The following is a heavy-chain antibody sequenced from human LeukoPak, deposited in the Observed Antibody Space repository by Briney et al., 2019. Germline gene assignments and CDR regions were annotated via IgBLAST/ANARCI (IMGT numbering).Heavy chain of an antibody. D-gene: IGHD2/OR15-2a*01. Sequence: GGSLRLSCAASGLSFNTYAMTWVRKAPGQGLEWVSVISGSGDITYYTDSVKGRFTISRDNSKNTLFLQVNGLRAEDTAVYFCAKSLGGDYLSDFDYWGQGTLVTVSS. V-gene: IGHV3-23*01. CDR2: ISGSGDIT. J-gene: IGHJ4*02. CDR1: GLSFNTYA. CDR3: AKSLGGDYLSDFDY.